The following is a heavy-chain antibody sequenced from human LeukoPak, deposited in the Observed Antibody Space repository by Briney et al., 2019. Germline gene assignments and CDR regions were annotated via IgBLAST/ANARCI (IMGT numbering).Heavy chain of an antibody. CDR1: GFTFSNYW. CDR3: ARDAELLWFGELLSRHYYYGMDV. J-gene: IGHJ6*02. Sequence: PGGSLRLSCAASGFTFSNYWMSWVRQAPGKGLEWVANIKQDGGEKHYVDSVKGRFTISRDNAKNSLYLQMNSLRAEDTAVYYCARDAELLWFGELLSRHYYYGMDVWGQGTTVTVSS. D-gene: IGHD3-10*01. V-gene: IGHV3-7*01. CDR2: IKQDGGEK.